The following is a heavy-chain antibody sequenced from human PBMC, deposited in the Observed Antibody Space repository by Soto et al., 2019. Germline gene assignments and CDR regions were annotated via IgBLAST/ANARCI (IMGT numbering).Heavy chain of an antibody. D-gene: IGHD3-10*01. CDR1: GYSISSGYY. CDR3: ARARITMVRGVIVWFDP. Sequence: PSETLSLTCAVSGYSISSGYYWGWIRQPPGKGLEWIGSIYHSGSTYYNPSLKSRVTISVDTSKNQFSLKLSSVTAADTAVYCCARARITMVRGVIVWFDPWGQGTLVTVSS. CDR2: IYHSGST. J-gene: IGHJ5*02. V-gene: IGHV4-38-2*01.